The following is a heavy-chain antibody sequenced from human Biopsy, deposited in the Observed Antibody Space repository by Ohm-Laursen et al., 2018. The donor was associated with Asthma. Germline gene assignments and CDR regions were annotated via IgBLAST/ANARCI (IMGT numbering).Heavy chain of an antibody. J-gene: IGHJ5*02. CDR2: ISSGGGTI. V-gene: IGHV3-23*01. CDR3: AKVGYGYGDYVGYLDP. Sequence: SLRLSCAAAGFTLSSYAIHWVRQAPGKGLEWVSVISSGGGTIDYADSVKGRFTISRNISTNTVYLQMDSLSADDTAVYYCAKVGYGYGDYVGYLDPWGQGTLVTVSS. CDR1: GFTLSSYA. D-gene: IGHD4-17*01.